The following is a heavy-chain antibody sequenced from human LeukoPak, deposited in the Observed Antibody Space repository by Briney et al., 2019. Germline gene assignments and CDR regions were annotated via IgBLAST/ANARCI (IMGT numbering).Heavy chain of an antibody. Sequence: ASVKVSCKASGGTFSSYAISWVRQAPGQGLEWMGGIIPIFGTANYAQKFQGRVTMTEDTSTDTAYMELSSLRSEDTAVCYCAMGYYYGSRPFDYWGQGTLVTVSS. CDR3: AMGYYYGSRPFDY. D-gene: IGHD3-10*01. CDR2: IIPIFGTA. V-gene: IGHV1-69*06. CDR1: GGTFSSYA. J-gene: IGHJ4*02.